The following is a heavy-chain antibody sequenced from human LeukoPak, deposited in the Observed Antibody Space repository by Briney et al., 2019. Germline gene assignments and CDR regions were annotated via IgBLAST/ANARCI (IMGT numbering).Heavy chain of an antibody. Sequence: GGSLRLSCAASGFTFSNAWMSWVRPAPGKGVNWVARIKSETDGGTTDYAAPVKGRFTISRDDSKNTLYLQMNSLKTEDTAVYFCTTVYDSSGYRFDPWGQGTLVTVSS. J-gene: IGHJ5*02. D-gene: IGHD3-22*01. CDR2: IKSETDGGTT. V-gene: IGHV3-15*01. CDR1: GFTFSNAW. CDR3: TTVYDSSGYRFDP.